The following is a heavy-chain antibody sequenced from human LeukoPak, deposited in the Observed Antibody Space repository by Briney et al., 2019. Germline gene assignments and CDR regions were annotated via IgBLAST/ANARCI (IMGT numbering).Heavy chain of an antibody. Sequence: SQTLSLTCTVSGGSISSGSYYWSWIRQPAGKGLEWIGRIYTSGSTNYHPSLKSRVTISVDTSKNQFSLKLSSVTAADTAVYYCARDFVRTGLAFDIWGQGTMVTVSS. V-gene: IGHV4-61*02. D-gene: IGHD1-14*01. CDR2: IYTSGST. CDR1: GGSISSGSYY. CDR3: ARDFVRTGLAFDI. J-gene: IGHJ3*02.